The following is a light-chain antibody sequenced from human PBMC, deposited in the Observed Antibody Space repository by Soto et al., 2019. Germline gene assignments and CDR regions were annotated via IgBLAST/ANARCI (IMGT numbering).Light chain of an antibody. CDR2: DAF. CDR1: QSINTY. V-gene: IGKV3-11*01. Sequence: EIVLTQSPATLSLSPGERATLSCRASQSINTYLAWYQQKPGQTPRLLIYDAFHRAPGIPARFSGSGSGTDFTLSSSSLESEDFAVYYRQEGCNVVTFGGGNKVEI. J-gene: IGKJ4*01. CDR3: QEGCNVVT.